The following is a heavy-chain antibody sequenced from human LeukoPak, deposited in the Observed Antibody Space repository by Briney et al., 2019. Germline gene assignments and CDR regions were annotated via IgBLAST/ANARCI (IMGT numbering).Heavy chain of an antibody. D-gene: IGHD2-8*01. CDR1: GFTFSDYY. CDR3: ANGYCTNGVCYPYYYYYMDV. Sequence: GGSLRLSCAASGFTFSDYYMSWIRQAPGKGLEWVSYITNSGSTKYYADSVKGRFIISRDNAKSSLFLQMNSLRAEDTAVYYCANGYCTNGVCYPYYYYYMDVWGKGTTVTVSS. CDR2: ITNSGSTK. J-gene: IGHJ6*03. V-gene: IGHV3-11*01.